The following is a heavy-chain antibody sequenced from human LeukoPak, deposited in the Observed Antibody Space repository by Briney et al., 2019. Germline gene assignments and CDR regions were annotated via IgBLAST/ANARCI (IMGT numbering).Heavy chain of an antibody. CDR3: VRDWEGFNFDI. CDR1: GGSISSYY. CDR2: IHNSGST. Sequence: PSETLSLTCTVSGGSISSYYWSWIRQPPGKGLEWIAYIHNSGSTNYNPSLKSRVTISVDTSKNHFSLKLSSVTAADTAVYYCVRDWEGFNFDIWGQGTMVTVSS. J-gene: IGHJ3*02. V-gene: IGHV4-59*01. D-gene: IGHD1-26*01.